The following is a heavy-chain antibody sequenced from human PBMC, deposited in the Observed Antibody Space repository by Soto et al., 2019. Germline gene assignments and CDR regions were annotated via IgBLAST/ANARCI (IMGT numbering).Heavy chain of an antibody. D-gene: IGHD3-9*01. Sequence: QVQLVESGGGVVQPGRSLRLSCAASGFTFSSYAMHWVRQAPGKGLEWVAVISYDGSNKYYADSVKGRFTISRDNSKNTLYLQMNSLRAEDTAVYYCARVVYDILTGYHYGMDVWGQGTTVTVSS. J-gene: IGHJ6*02. CDR2: ISYDGSNK. V-gene: IGHV3-30-3*01. CDR1: GFTFSSYA. CDR3: ARVVYDILTGYHYGMDV.